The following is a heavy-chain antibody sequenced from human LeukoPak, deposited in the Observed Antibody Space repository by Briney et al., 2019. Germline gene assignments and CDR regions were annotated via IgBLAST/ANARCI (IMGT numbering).Heavy chain of an antibody. D-gene: IGHD6-19*01. CDR3: AKGEQWLVRGVFDS. CDR1: GFTFSSYT. V-gene: IGHV3-23*01. Sequence: GGSLRLSCAASGFTFSSYTMNWVRQALGQGLEWVSTISDPHSGSETHYADSVKGRFTISRDDSQNTVYLQMDSLRAEDTAVYYCAKGEQWLVRGVFDSWGQGTLVTVSS. J-gene: IGHJ4*02. CDR2: ISDPHSGSET.